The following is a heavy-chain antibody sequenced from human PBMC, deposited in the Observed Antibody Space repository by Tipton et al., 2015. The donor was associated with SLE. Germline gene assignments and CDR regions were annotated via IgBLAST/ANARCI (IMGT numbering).Heavy chain of an antibody. Sequence: SLRLSCAASGFTFSSNGMHWVRQAPGKGLAWLTFIRFDGSNKYYADSVKGRFTISRDNSKNTVYLQINSLRLEDTAVYFCAKDEHWPGYFQYWGQGTLVTVSS. CDR3: AKDEHWPGYFQY. D-gene: IGHD1/OR15-1a*01. J-gene: IGHJ1*01. CDR1: GFTFSSNG. CDR2: IRFDGSNK. V-gene: IGHV3-30*02.